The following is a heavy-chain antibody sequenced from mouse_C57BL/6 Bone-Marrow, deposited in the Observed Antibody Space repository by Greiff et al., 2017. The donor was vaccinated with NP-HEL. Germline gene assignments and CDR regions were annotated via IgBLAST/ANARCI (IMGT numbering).Heavy chain of an antibody. CDR2: IYPRSGNT. Sequence: VKLMESGAELARPGASVKLSCKASGYNFTSYGISWVKQRTGQGLEWIGEIYPRSGNTYYNEKFKGKATLTADKSSSTAYMELRSLTSEDSAVYFCARWECFEVWGTGTTVTVSS. J-gene: IGHJ1*03. D-gene: IGHD4-1*01. CDR1: GYNFTSYG. CDR3: ARWECFEV. V-gene: IGHV1-81*01.